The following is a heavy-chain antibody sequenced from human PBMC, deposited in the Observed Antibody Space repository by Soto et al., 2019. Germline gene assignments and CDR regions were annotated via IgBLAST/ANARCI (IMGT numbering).Heavy chain of an antibody. V-gene: IGHV3-23*01. CDR2: LSGSGDNT. J-gene: IGHJ4*02. Sequence: GGSLRLSCVASGFTFSSFAMSWVRQAPGKGLEWVSLLSGSGDNTYYADSVKGRFTISRDNSKSTLYLQMNSLRAEDTAIYYCAKDISPGQGYRIFDYWGQGTQVTVAS. CDR1: GFTFSSFA. CDR3: AKDISPGQGYRIFDY. D-gene: IGHD5-18*01.